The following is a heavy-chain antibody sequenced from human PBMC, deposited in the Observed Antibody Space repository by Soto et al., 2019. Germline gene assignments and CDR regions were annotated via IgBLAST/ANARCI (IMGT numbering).Heavy chain of an antibody. V-gene: IGHV3-7*01. CDR1: GFTFSSYW. CDR3: AKDLAHGTTWYRGLDP. J-gene: IGHJ5*02. Sequence: GWSLRLSCAASGFTFSSYWMSWVRQAPGKGLEWVANIKQDGSEKYYVDPVKGRFTISRDNAKNTLYLQMDSLRAEDTALYYCAKDLAHGTTWYRGLDPWGHGTLVTVSS. CDR2: IKQDGSEK. D-gene: IGHD2-15*01.